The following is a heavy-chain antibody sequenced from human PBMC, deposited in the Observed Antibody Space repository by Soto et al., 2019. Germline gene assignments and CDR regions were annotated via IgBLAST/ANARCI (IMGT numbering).Heavy chain of an antibody. Sequence: PGGSLRLSCVASGFSFSTYWMSWVRQVPGTGLEWVANIKADGSETHYVDSVRGRFTISRDNAKTSLYLQVNSLRAEDTAVYYCAKGRHIDFCGQGTLVTVSS. CDR3: AKGRHIDF. J-gene: IGHJ4*02. CDR1: GFSFSTYW. V-gene: IGHV3-7*03. CDR2: IKADGSET.